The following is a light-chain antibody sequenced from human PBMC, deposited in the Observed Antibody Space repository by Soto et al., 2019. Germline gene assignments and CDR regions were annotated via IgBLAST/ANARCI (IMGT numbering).Light chain of an antibody. J-gene: IGKJ4*01. Sequence: EIGGTPSPSTPSVSPGERATLPRRASQSISSKLAWYQQRPGQAPRLLIYGASTRATGVPVRFRGSGSGTEFTLTISGLQSEDFAVYCCQQYDKWPPTFGGGTKVDI. V-gene: IGKV3-15*01. CDR2: GAS. CDR3: QQYDKWPPT. CDR1: QSISSK.